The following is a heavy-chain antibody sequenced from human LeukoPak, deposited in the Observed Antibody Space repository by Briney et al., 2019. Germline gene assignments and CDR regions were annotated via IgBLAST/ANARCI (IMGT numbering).Heavy chain of an antibody. CDR1: GFTFNTYV. Sequence: GGSLRLSCAASGFTFNTYVMTWVRQVPGRGLEWVSAISYDGGRTDYADSVKGRFTISRDNSKNTLYLQMNSLRVEDTALYYCTRRVGGTPDYWGLGTLVTVSS. J-gene: IGHJ4*02. D-gene: IGHD1-26*01. V-gene: IGHV3-23*01. CDR2: ISYDGGRT. CDR3: TRRVGGTPDY.